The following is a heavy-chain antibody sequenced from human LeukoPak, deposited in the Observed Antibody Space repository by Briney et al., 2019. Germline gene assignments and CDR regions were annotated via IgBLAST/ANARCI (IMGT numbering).Heavy chain of an antibody. D-gene: IGHD1-1*01. CDR3: AEENNWNSPDD. J-gene: IGHJ4*02. V-gene: IGHV3-23*01. CDR1: GCTFSSCA. CDR2: ISGSGGST. Sequence: GGSLRLSCAASGCTFSSCAMCWVRQAPGQGQGEVSAISGSGGSTSYADSVKVRFTMSRDNSKNTLYLQMNSLRAEYTAVYYCAEENNWNSPDDWGQGTLVTVSS.